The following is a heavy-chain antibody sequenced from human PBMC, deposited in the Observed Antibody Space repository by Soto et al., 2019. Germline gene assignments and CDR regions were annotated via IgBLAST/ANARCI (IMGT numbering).Heavy chain of an antibody. D-gene: IGHD1-26*01. V-gene: IGHV4-39*01. J-gene: IGHJ3*02. CDR1: GGSISSSSYY. Sequence: SETLSLTCTVSGGSISSSSYYWGWIRQPPGKGLEWIGSIYYSGSTYYNPSLKSRVTISVDTSKNQFSLKLSSVTAADTAVYYCASSGELLRAFDIWGQGTMVTVSS. CDR3: ASSGELLRAFDI. CDR2: IYYSGST.